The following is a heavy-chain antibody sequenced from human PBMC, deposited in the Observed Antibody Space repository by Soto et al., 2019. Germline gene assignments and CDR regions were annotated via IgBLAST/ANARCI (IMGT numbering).Heavy chain of an antibody. CDR2: MNPNSGGT. CDR3: TSAVSGTVGAFDM. J-gene: IGHJ3*02. Sequence: ASLNLSRKTSVYRYSRYDINCGRLATGQGLEWMGWMNPNSGGTGYAQKFQGRVTMTRSTSESTAYMELSSLRSEDTAVYYCTSAVSGTVGAFDMWGQGTMVTVSS. CDR1: VYRYSRYD. D-gene: IGHD6-19*01. V-gene: IGHV1-8*01.